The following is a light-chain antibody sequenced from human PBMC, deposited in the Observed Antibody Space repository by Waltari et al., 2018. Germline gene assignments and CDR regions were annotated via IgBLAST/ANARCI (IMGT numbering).Light chain of an antibody. CDR1: QSVSSTY. CDR3: HQYGSSPRIT. Sequence: EIVLTQSPGTLSLPPGESATLSCRASQSVSSTYLAWLQQKPGHAPRLLIYGTSSSAPGIPDRFSGIESGTDFTLTISRLEPEDFAVYHCHQYGSSPRITFGGGTKVEIK. CDR2: GTS. J-gene: IGKJ4*01. V-gene: IGKV3-20*01.